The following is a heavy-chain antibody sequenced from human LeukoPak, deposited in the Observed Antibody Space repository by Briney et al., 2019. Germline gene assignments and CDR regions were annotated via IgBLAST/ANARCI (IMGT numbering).Heavy chain of an antibody. D-gene: IGHD5-18*01. Sequence: SQTLSLTCTVSGGSISSAGYYWNWIRQHPTEGLEWIGHIYYTGRTTYNPSVKSRVTISADTSKNQFSLKLNSVTAADTAVYFCASAPLGNSFGYMAYWGQGTLVTVSS. V-gene: IGHV4-31*03. CDR3: ASAPLGNSFGYMAY. J-gene: IGHJ4*02. CDR1: GGSISSAGYY. CDR2: IYYTGRT.